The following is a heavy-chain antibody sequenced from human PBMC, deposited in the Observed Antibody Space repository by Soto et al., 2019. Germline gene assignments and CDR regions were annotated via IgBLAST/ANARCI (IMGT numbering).Heavy chain of an antibody. Sequence: PGGSLRLSCAASGFTFSSYAMSWVRQAPGKGLEWVSAISGSGGSTYYADSVKGRFTISRDNSKNTLYLQMNSLRAEDTAVYYCAKGYRFLEWASYYYYGMDVWGQGTTVTVSS. CDR1: GFTFSSYA. V-gene: IGHV3-23*01. CDR2: ISGSGGST. D-gene: IGHD3-3*01. J-gene: IGHJ6*02. CDR3: AKGYRFLEWASYYYYGMDV.